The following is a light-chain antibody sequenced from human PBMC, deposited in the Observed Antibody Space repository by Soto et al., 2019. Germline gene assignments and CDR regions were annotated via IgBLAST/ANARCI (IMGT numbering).Light chain of an antibody. CDR3: QQYGSSPRT. Sequence: EIVLTQSPGTLSLSPGERATLSCRASQTVSRRFFAWYQQKPGQAPRLLIYGASTRATGIPDRFSGSGSGTDFTLAISRLEPEDFAVYYCQQYGSSPRTFGQGTKVDIK. CDR2: GAS. CDR1: QTVSRRF. J-gene: IGKJ1*01. V-gene: IGKV3-20*01.